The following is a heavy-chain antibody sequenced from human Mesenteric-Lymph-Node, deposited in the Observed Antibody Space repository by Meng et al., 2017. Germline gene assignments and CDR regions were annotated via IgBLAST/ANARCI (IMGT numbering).Heavy chain of an antibody. J-gene: IGHJ4*02. CDR1: GGSISSSNW. Sequence: QGQVEESGPRLGKPSGTLSLTCAASGGSISSSNWWSWVRQPPGKGLEWIGEIYHSGSTNYNPSLKSRVTISVDKSKNQFSLNLSSVTAADTAVYYCARVGQWLPIDYWGQGTLVTVSS. V-gene: IGHV4-4*02. CDR3: ARVGQWLPIDY. D-gene: IGHD6-19*01. CDR2: IYHSGST.